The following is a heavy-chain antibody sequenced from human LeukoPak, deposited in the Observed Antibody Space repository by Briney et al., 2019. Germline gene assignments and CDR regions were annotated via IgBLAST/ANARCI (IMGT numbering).Heavy chain of an antibody. D-gene: IGHD5-18*01. CDR1: GGSISSYY. J-gene: IGHJ4*02. Sequence: SETLSLTCTVSGGSISSYYWSWIRQPPGKGLEWIGYIYYSGSTNYNLSLKSRVTISVDTSKNQFSLKLSSVTAADTAVYYCARGRGYSYGRNSNFDYWGQGTLVTVSS. V-gene: IGHV4-59*01. CDR3: ARGRGYSYGRNSNFDY. CDR2: IYYSGST.